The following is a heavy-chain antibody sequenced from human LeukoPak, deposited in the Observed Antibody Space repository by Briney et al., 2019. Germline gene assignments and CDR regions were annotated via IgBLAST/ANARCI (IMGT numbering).Heavy chain of an antibody. D-gene: IGHD4-17*01. V-gene: IGHV3-7*01. J-gene: IGHJ4*02. CDR2: INQDGSKK. CDR3: ATSRSFTTVREFDH. Sequence: GGSLRLSCAASGFTFNDYAMHWVRQAPGKGLEWVANINQDGSKKYYVDSVRGRFTISRDNAKNSLYLQMDSLRVEDTAMYHCATSRSFTTVREFDHWGQGTLVTVSS. CDR1: GFTFNDYA.